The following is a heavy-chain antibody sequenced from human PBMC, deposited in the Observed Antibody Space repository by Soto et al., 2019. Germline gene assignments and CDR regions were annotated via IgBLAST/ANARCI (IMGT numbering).Heavy chain of an antibody. D-gene: IGHD3-10*01. J-gene: IGHJ4*02. CDR1: GVSFSDHD. CDR3: ARGSTYRGDLYFEY. Sequence: EVQLVESGGGLVQPGGSLRLSCAASGVSFSDHDMDWLRQAPGKGLEWVGRSRNRPNSYRPEYAASVKGRFTISRDESAKSLYLQINSVQTEDTGVYYCARGSTYRGDLYFEYWGQGILVTVSS. CDR2: SRNRPNSYRP. V-gene: IGHV3-72*01.